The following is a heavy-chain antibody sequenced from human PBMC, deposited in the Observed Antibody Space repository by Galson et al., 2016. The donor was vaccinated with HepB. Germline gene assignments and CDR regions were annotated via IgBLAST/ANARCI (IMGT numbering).Heavy chain of an antibody. Sequence: GSISDIDYYWGWIRQPPGKGLEWIGSYYYSGSTYYKPSLKSRVTISVDRSKNHFSLKVNSVTAADTAVYYCASGRPKYTGRDNWFDPWGQGTLVTVSS. J-gene: IGHJ5*02. V-gene: IGHV4-39*02. CDR3: ASGRPKYTGRDNWFDP. D-gene: IGHD1-26*01. CDR1: GSISDIDYY. CDR2: YYYSGST.